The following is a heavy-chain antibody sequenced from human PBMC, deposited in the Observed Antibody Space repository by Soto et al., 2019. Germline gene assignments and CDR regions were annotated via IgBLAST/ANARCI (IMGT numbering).Heavy chain of an antibody. J-gene: IGHJ4*02. V-gene: IGHV4-30-2*01. CDR3: ASSHAGAHITAAVH. CDR1: GGAISSGGYS. CDR2: ISHSGST. Sequence: QLQLQESGSGLVKPSQTLSLTCAVSGGAISSGGYSWSWIRQPPGKGLEWIGYISHSGSTYYNPSLKSRVTISVDRSKNQFPLKLSSVTAADTAVYYCASSHAGAHITAAVHWGQGTLVTVSS. D-gene: IGHD6-13*01.